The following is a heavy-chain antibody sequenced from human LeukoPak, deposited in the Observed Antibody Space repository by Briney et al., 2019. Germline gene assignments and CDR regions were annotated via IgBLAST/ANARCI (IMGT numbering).Heavy chain of an antibody. V-gene: IGHV1-69*01. J-gene: IGHJ3*02. D-gene: IGHD6-19*01. CDR3: ASLSGEIAVVGDAFDI. CDR2: IIPIFGTA. CDR1: GGTFSSYA. Sequence: ASVKVSCKASGGTFSSYAISWVRQAPGQGLEWMGGIIPIFGTANYAQKFQGRVTITADESTSTAYMELSSLRPEDTAVYYCASLSGEIAVVGDAFDIWGQGTMVTVSS.